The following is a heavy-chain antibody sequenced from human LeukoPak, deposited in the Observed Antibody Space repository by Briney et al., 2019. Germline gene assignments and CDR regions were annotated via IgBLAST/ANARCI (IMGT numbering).Heavy chain of an antibody. CDR2: ISWDGGST. V-gene: IGHV3-43D*04. Sequence: GGSLRLSCAASGITFDDYAMRWVRQAPGKGLEWVSLISWDGGSTYYADSVKGRFTISRDNSKNSLYLQMNSLRAEDTALYYCAKGRVYYYYGMDVWGKGTTVTVFS. CDR3: AKGRVYYYYGMDV. CDR1: GITFDDYA. J-gene: IGHJ6*04.